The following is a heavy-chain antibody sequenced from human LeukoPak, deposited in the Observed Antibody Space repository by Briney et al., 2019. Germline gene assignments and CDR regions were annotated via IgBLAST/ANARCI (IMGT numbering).Heavy chain of an antibody. D-gene: IGHD6-13*01. CDR2: INHSGST. J-gene: IGHJ4*02. CDR3: ARADSYSSTLTYFDY. CDR1: GGSFSGYY. V-gene: IGHV4-34*01. Sequence: SETLSLTCAVYGGSFSGYYGSWIRQPPGKGLEWIGEINHSGSTNYNPSLKSRVTISVDTSKNQFSLKLSSVTAADTAVYYCARADSYSSTLTYFDYWGQGTLVTVSS.